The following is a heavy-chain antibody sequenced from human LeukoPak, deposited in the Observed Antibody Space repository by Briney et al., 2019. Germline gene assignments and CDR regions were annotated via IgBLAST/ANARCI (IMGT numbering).Heavy chain of an antibody. CDR3: AQSSYNYGLPHN. J-gene: IGHJ4*02. D-gene: IGHD5-18*01. Sequence: GGSLRLSCAASGFTFSSYAMSWVRQAPGKGLEWVASISLGGGSSTYYADSVKGRFTISRDNSKNALYLQMNSLRAEDTAVYYCAQSSYNYGLPHNWGQGTLVTVSS. V-gene: IGHV3-23*01. CDR2: ISLGGGSST. CDR1: GFTFSSYA.